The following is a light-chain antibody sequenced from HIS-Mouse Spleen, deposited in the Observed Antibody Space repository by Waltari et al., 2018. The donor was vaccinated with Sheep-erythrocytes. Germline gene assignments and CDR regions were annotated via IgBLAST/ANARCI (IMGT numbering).Light chain of an antibody. J-gene: IGLJ1*01. CDR2: DVS. Sequence: QSALTQPRSVSGSPGQSVTIPCTGTSSDVGRYHYVSWYQQHPGKAPKLMIYDVSQRPSGVPDRFSGSKSGNTASLTISGLQAEDEADYYCCSYAGSYNHVFATGTKVTVL. CDR3: CSYAGSYNHV. V-gene: IGLV2-11*01. CDR1: SSDVGRYHY.